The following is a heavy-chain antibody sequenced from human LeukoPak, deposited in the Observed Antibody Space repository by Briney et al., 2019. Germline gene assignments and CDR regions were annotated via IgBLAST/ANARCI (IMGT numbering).Heavy chain of an antibody. CDR1: GFTFSSHD. CDR3: AKYTANWGYFDY. D-gene: IGHD7-27*01. Sequence: GGSLRLSCAASGFTFSSHDMTWVRQAPGKGLEWVSAMSGSGGSTYYSDSVKGRFTISRDNSKNTLYLQMNSLRAEDTAVYYCAKYTANWGYFDYWGQGTLVTVSS. J-gene: IGHJ4*02. V-gene: IGHV3-23*01. CDR2: MSGSGGST.